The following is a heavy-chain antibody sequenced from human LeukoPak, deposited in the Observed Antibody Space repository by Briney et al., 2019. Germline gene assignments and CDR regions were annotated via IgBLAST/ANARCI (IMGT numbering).Heavy chain of an antibody. D-gene: IGHD1-26*01. V-gene: IGHV3-7*01. CDR1: GFTFSSYW. CDR2: IKEDGSKK. Sequence: GGSLRLSCTASGFTFSSYWMSWVRQAPGKGLEWVANIKEDGSKKYYVDSVKGRFTISKDNAKNSLYLQMNSLRAEYTAVYFCARPSLDDMVGAIGADYWGQGTLVAVSS. J-gene: IGHJ4*02. CDR3: ARPSLDDMVGAIGADY.